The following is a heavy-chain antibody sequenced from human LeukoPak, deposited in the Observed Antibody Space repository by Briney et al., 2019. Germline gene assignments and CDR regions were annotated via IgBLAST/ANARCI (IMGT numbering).Heavy chain of an antibody. D-gene: IGHD4-23*01. V-gene: IGHV3-7*03. CDR3: AKDGTHGGIDY. J-gene: IGHJ4*02. Sequence: PGGSLRLSCVASGFTFSHSWMTWVRQAPGKGLEWVGHIKEDGSSQNYADSVKGRFTISRDNAKSSLHLQMNGLRAEDTAMYYCAKDGTHGGIDYWGQGTLVTVSS. CDR2: IKEDGSSQ. CDR1: GFTFSHSW.